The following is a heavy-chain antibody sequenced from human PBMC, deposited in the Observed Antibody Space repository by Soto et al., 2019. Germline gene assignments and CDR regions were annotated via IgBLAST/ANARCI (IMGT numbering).Heavy chain of an antibody. CDR3: TRDASRDSSARGWFDP. Sequence: GGSLRLSCAASGFTFRIFTMNWVRQAPGKGLEWVSTISSNSAYIYYTDALRGRFIISRDNAKNSLHLQMNSLRAEDTAVYYCTRDASRDSSARGWFDPWGPGTLVTVSS. CDR2: ISSNSAYI. D-gene: IGHD6-13*01. CDR1: GFTFRIFT. V-gene: IGHV3-21*01. J-gene: IGHJ5*02.